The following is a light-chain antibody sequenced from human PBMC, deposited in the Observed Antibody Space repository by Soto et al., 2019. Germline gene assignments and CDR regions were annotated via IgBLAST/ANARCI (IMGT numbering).Light chain of an antibody. J-gene: IGLJ2*01. V-gene: IGLV3-21*04. CDR3: QVWDSSSDHPV. CDR2: YDS. Sequence: SYELTQPPSVSGAPGKTARITCGGNNIGSKSVHWYQQKPGQAPVLVIYYDSDRPSGIPERFSGSNSGNTATLTISRVEAGDEADYYCQVWDSSSDHPVFGGGTKRTVL. CDR1: NIGSKS.